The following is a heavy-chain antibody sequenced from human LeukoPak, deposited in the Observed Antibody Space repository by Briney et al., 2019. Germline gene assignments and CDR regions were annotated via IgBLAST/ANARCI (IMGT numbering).Heavy chain of an antibody. CDR3: AREGQDDSSGYYLAFDI. V-gene: IGHV4-4*07. CDR2: IYTSGST. J-gene: IGHJ3*02. CDR1: GGSLSSYY. D-gene: IGHD3-22*01. Sequence: SETLSLTCTVSGGSLSSYYWSWVRQSPGKGLEWIGRIYTSGSTNYNPSLKSRVTISVDTSKNQYSLKLSSVTAGDTAVYYCAREGQDDSSGYYLAFDIWGQGKMVTVSS.